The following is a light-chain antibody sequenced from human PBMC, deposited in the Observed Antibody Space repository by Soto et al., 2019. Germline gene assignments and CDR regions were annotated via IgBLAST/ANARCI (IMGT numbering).Light chain of an antibody. CDR1: SSNIGSNT. CDR2: NND. J-gene: IGLJ2*01. CDR3: AAWDDSLNGVI. V-gene: IGLV1-44*01. Sequence: QSVLTQPPSASGTPGQRVTISCSGSSSNIGSNTVNWYQQLPGAAPKLLIHNNDQRPSGVPDRFSCSKSGTSASLAISGLQSEDEADYYCAAWDDSLNGVIFGGGTKLTVL.